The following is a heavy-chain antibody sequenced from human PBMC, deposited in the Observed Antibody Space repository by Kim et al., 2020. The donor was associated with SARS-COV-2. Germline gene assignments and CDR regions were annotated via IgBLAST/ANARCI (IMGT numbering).Heavy chain of an antibody. V-gene: IGHV4-59*08. Sequence: PTLKSRVTISLDMSRTQFSLKLSSVTAADTAMYYCARHLRRGYYYYGMDVWGQGPTVTVSS. CDR3: ARHLRRGYYYYGMDV. J-gene: IGHJ6*02.